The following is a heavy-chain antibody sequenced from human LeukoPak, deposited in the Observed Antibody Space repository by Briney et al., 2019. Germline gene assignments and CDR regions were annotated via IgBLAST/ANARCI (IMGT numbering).Heavy chain of an antibody. V-gene: IGHV4-59*01. D-gene: IGHD6-13*01. CDR3: ARDLGIAAAGIVPYY. CDR1: GGSISSYY. J-gene: IGHJ4*02. CDR2: IYYSGST. Sequence: KPSETLSLTCTVSGGSISSYYWSWIRQPPGKGLEWIGYIYYSGSTTYNPPPKSRVTISVDTSKNQFSLKLSSVTAADTAVYYCARDLGIAAAGIVPYYWGQGTLVTVSS.